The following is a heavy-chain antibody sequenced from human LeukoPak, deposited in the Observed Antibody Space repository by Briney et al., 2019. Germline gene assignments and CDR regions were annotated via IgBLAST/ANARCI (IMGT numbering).Heavy chain of an antibody. V-gene: IGHV3-48*01. CDR2: ISSSSSTI. J-gene: IGHJ4*02. CDR3: ARVRRHIVLMVYAGILDY. CDR1: GFTFSSYS. D-gene: IGHD2-8*01. Sequence: GGSLRLSCAASGFTFSSYSMNLVRKAPGKGLAWVSYISSSSSTIYYADSVKGRFTISRDNAKNSLYLQMNSLRAEDTAVYYCARVRRHIVLMVYAGILDYWGQGTLVTVSS.